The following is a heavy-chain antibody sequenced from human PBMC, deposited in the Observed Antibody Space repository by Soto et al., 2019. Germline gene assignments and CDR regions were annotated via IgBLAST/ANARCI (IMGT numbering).Heavy chain of an antibody. CDR2: TIPIFGTA. J-gene: IGHJ4*02. V-gene: IGHV1-69*01. CDR1: GGTFSSYA. CDR3: ARGSYSSGYYYDDY. Sequence: QVQLVQSGAEVKKPGSSVKVSCKASGGTFSSYAISWVRQAPGQGLEWMGGTIPIFGTANYAQKFQGRVTITADESTSTAYMELSSLRSEDTAVYYCARGSYSSGYYYDDYWGQGTLVTVSS. D-gene: IGHD3-22*01.